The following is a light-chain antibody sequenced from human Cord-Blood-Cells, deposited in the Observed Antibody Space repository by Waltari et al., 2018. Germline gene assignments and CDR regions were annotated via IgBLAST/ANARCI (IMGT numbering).Light chain of an antibody. CDR3: SSYTSSSTLV. CDR1: SSDVGGYNY. V-gene: IGLV2-14*03. CDR2: DVS. Sequence: QSALTQPASVSGSPGQSIPISCTGTSSDVGGYNYVAWYQQHPGTAPKLMIYDVSNRPSGVSNRFSGSKSGNTASLTISGLQAEDEADYYCSSYTSSSTLVFGTGTKVTVL. J-gene: IGLJ1*01.